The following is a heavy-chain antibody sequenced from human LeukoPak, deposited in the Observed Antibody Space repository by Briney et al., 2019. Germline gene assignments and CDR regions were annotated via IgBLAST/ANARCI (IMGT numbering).Heavy chain of an antibody. CDR2: ISPGGGPT. CDR3: AKDGAWLRFDD. Sequence: GGSLRLSCAASGFTFSSYWMHWVRQAPGKGLEWVSGISPGGGPTYYADSVKGRFTISRDDSKNTLYLQMNNLRAEDTAVYYCAKDGAWLRFDDWGQGILVTVSS. J-gene: IGHJ4*02. CDR1: GFTFSSYW. V-gene: IGHV3-23*01. D-gene: IGHD5-12*01.